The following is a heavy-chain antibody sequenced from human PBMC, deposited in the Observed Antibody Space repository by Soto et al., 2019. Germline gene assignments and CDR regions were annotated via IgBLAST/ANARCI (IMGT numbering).Heavy chain of an antibody. CDR2: IFYSGNT. V-gene: IGHV4-30-4*01. CDR3: AGADGGNDPFDI. CDR1: GASISTGDYY. J-gene: IGHJ4*02. D-gene: IGHD2-15*01. Sequence: QVQLQESGPGLVKPSQTLSLSCTVSGASISTGDYYWSWIRQPPGKGLEWIGYIFYSGNTYTNPSLKSRAVISVDTSKNQFSLKVNFVTAAHTAVYYCAGADGGNDPFDIWGPGSLVTVSS.